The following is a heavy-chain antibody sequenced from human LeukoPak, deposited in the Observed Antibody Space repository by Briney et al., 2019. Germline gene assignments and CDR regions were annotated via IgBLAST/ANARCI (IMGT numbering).Heavy chain of an antibody. Sequence: PGGSLRLSCAASGFTVSSNYMSWVRQAPGKGLEWVSVIYSGGSTYYADSVKGRFTISRDNSKNTLYLQMNSLRVEDTGLYYCSSQPAVLDLDLWGQGILVTVSS. D-gene: IGHD3-16*01. CDR1: GFTVSSNY. V-gene: IGHV3-66*04. CDR2: IYSGGST. CDR3: SSQPAVLDLDL. J-gene: IGHJ4*02.